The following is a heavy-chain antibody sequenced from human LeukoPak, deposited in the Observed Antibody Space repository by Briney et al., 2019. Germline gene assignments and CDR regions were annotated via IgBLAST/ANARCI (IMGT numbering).Heavy chain of an antibody. CDR2: INPNSGGT. CDR1: GYTFTGYY. CDR3: ARVAAAGARYYYYIDV. V-gene: IGHV1-2*02. D-gene: IGHD6-13*01. Sequence: ASVKVSCKASGYTFTGYYMHWVRQAPGQGLEWRGWINPNSGGTNYAQKFQGRVTMTRDTSISTAYMELSRLRSDDTAVYYCARVAAAGARYYYYIDVWGKGTTVTVSS. J-gene: IGHJ6*03.